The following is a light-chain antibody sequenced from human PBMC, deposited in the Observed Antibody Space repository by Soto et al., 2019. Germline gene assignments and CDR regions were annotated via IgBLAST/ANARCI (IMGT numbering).Light chain of an antibody. Sequence: EIVMTQSPATLSVSPGERATLSCRSSESVSSKLVWYQKKPGQAPRLLIHDASTRATGIPARFSGSGSGTDFTLTISRLEPEDFAVYYCQQYGGSARTFGQGTKVDIK. CDR2: DAS. CDR3: QQYGGSART. V-gene: IGKV3-15*01. J-gene: IGKJ1*01. CDR1: ESVSSK.